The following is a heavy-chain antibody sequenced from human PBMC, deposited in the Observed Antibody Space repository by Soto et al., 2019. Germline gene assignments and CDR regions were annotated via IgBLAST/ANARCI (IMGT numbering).Heavy chain of an antibody. CDR3: ARGSGVRYFDY. J-gene: IGHJ4*02. CDR1: GGSFSGYY. CDR2: INHSGST. D-gene: IGHD3-16*01. Sequence: TSETLSLTCAVYGGSFSGYYWSWIRQPPGKGLEWIGEINHSGSTNYNPSLKSRVTISVDTSKNQFSLKLSSVTAADTAVYYCARGSGVRYFDYWGQGTLVTVLL. V-gene: IGHV4-34*01.